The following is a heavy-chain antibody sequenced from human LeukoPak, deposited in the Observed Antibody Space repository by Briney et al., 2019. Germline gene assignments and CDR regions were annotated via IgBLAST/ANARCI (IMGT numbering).Heavy chain of an antibody. CDR1: GFTFDDYA. V-gene: IGHV3-9*01. J-gene: IGHJ3*02. Sequence: PGGSLRLSCAASGFTFDDYAMHWVRQAPGKGLEWVSGISWNSGSIGYADSVKGRFTISGDNAKNSLYLQMNSLRAEDTALYYCAKEVSGTFDIWGQGTMVTVSS. D-gene: IGHD5/OR15-5a*01. CDR3: AKEVSGTFDI. CDR2: ISWNSGSI.